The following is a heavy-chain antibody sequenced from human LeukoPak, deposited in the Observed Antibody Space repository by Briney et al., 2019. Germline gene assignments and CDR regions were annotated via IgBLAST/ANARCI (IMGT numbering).Heavy chain of an antibody. CDR1: GGSISSYY. CDR2: IYYSGSP. V-gene: IGHV4-59*01. CDR3: ARVRIGSYYFDY. J-gene: IGHJ4*02. D-gene: IGHD1-26*01. Sequence: SETLSLTCTVSGGSISSYYWSWIRQPPGKGLEWIGYIYYSGSPNYNPSLKSRVTISVDTSKNQFSLKLSSVTAADTAVYYCARVRIGSYYFDYCGQGTLVTVSS.